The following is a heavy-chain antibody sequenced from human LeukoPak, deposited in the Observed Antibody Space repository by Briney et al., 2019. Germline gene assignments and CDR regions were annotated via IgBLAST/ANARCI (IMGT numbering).Heavy chain of an antibody. V-gene: IGHV3-23*01. CDR2: ISGLGDST. J-gene: IGHJ4*02. D-gene: IGHD5-12*01. Sequence: GGSLRFSCAASGFSFSSFAMSWVRQAPGKGLEWVSVISGLGDSTNYAESVKGRFTISRDNSKNTVYLLMNSLRGEDTAVYYCAKGPAKYSGYDYFEYWGQGTLVTVSS. CDR3: AKGPAKYSGYDYFEY. CDR1: GFSFSSFA.